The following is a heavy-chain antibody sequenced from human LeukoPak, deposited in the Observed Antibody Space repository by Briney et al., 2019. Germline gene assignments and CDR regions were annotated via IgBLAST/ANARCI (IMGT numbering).Heavy chain of an antibody. J-gene: IGHJ4*02. CDR1: EFTFSSHA. CDR3: ARGAYYYED. D-gene: IGHD3-22*01. Sequence: SGGSLRLSCVASEFTFSSHAMNWVRQAPGKGLEWVSYISSSSSTIYYADSVKGRFTISRDNAKNSLYLQMNSLRAEDTAVYYCARGAYYYEDWGQGTLVTVSS. V-gene: IGHV3-48*01. CDR2: ISSSSSTI.